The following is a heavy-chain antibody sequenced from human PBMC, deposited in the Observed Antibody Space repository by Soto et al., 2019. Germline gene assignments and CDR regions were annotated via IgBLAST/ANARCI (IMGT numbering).Heavy chain of an antibody. CDR2: INPKSDDT. D-gene: IGHD4-4*01. CDR1: GYTFTSHG. Sequence: ASVKVSCKSSGYTFTSHGLSWVRRAPGQGLEWMGRINPKSDDTDYAQKFQGRVTMTRDTSIDTAYLELTGLTSDDTAIYYCARKHSLDYIRWGLDPWGQGTLVTVSS. CDR3: ARKHSLDYIRWGLDP. J-gene: IGHJ5*02. V-gene: IGHV1-2*02.